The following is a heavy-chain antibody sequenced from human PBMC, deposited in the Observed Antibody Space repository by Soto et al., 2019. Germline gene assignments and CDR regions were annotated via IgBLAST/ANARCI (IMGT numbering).Heavy chain of an antibody. CDR3: ARDKGDSSWYYYYGMDV. CDR2: IYYSGST. J-gene: IGHJ6*02. V-gene: IGHV4-59*01. Sequence: PSETLSLTCTVSGGSISSYYWSWIRQSPGKGLEWIAYIYYSGSTNYNPSLKRRVTISVDTSKNQFSLKLSSVTAADTAVYYCARDKGDSSWYYYYGMDVWGQGTTVTVSS. D-gene: IGHD6-13*01. CDR1: GGSISSYY.